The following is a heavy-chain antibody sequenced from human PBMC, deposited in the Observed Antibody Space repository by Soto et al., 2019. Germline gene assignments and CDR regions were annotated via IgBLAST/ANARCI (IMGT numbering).Heavy chain of an antibody. J-gene: IGHJ4*02. CDR1: GFTFSSYS. D-gene: IGHD3-16*02. CDR3: ARANYVWGSYRPIAFDY. CDR2: ISSSSSTI. V-gene: IGHV3-48*02. Sequence: EVPLVESGGGLVQPGGSLRLSCAASGFTFSSYSMNWVRQAPGKGLEWVSYISSSSSTIYYADSVKGRFTISRDNAKNSLYLQMNSLRDEDTAVYYCARANYVWGSYRPIAFDYWGQGTLVTVSS.